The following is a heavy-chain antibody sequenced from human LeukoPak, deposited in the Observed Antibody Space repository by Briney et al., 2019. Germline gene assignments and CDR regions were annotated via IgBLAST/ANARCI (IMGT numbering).Heavy chain of an antibody. Sequence: SETLSLTCTVSGGSISSGGYYWRWIRQHPGKGLEWIGYIYYSGSTYYNPSLKSRVTISVDTSKNQFSLKLSSVTAADTAVYYCARDPDGSGTLGYGMDVWGQGTMVTVSS. V-gene: IGHV4-31*03. D-gene: IGHD3-10*01. J-gene: IGHJ6*02. CDR2: IYYSGST. CDR3: ARDPDGSGTLGYGMDV. CDR1: GGSISSGGYY.